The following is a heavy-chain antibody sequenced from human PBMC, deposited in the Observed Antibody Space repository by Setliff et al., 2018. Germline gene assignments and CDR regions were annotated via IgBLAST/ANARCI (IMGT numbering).Heavy chain of an antibody. Sequence: SVKVSCKASGGTFSNYDISWVRQAPGQGLEWMGGIIPIFGTTNYAQRFQGRVTITTDESTSTAYMELSSLRSEDTAVYYCARVGFRGVMSAYFDFWGQGTQVTVSS. D-gene: IGHD3-10*01. CDR2: IIPIFGTT. CDR1: GGTFSNYD. V-gene: IGHV1-69*05. J-gene: IGHJ4*02. CDR3: ARVGFRGVMSAYFDF.